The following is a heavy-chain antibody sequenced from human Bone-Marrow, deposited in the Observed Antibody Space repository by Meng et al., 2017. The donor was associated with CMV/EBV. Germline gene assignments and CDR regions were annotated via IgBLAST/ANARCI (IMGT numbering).Heavy chain of an antibody. CDR2: ISAYNGNT. V-gene: IGHV1-18*01. CDR1: GYTFTSYG. D-gene: IGHD6-13*01. CDR3: ARRAAAPPNYGMDV. Sequence: ASVKVSRKASGYTFTSYGISWVRQAPGQGLEWMGWISAYNGNTNYAQKLQGRVTMTTDTSTSTAYMELRSLRSDDTAVYYCARRAAAPPNYGMDVWGQGTTVTVSS. J-gene: IGHJ6*02.